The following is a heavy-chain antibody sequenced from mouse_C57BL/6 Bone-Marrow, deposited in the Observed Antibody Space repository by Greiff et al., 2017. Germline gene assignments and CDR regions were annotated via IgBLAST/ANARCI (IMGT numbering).Heavy chain of an antibody. Sequence: QVQLQQSGAELVMPGASVKLSCKASGYTFTSYWMHWVKQRPGQGLEWIGEIDPSDSYTNYNQKFKGKSTLTVDKSSSTAYMQLSSLTSEDSAVDYCARGYYGSSKFHFDYWGQGTTLTVSS. J-gene: IGHJ2*01. D-gene: IGHD1-1*01. CDR1: GYTFTSYW. V-gene: IGHV1-69*01. CDR2: IDPSDSYT. CDR3: ARGYYGSSKFHFDY.